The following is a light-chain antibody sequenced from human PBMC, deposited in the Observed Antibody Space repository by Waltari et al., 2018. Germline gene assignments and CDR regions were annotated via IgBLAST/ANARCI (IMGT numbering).Light chain of an antibody. Sequence: SYELTQPSSVSVSPGQTARITCSGDVLAKKYARWFQQKPGQAPVLVIYKDRERPSGIPERLSGASSGTTVTLTISGAQVEDEADYYCYSAADNNWVFGGGTKLTVL. CDR1: VLAKKY. J-gene: IGLJ3*02. CDR3: YSAADNNWV. V-gene: IGLV3-27*01. CDR2: KDR.